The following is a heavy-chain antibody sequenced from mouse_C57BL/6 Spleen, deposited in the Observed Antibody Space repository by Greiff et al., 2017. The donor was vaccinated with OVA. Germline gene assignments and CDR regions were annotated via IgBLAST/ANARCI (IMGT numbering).Heavy chain of an antibody. CDR2: ISSGSSTI. CDR1: GFTFSDYG. V-gene: IGHV5-17*01. D-gene: IGHD1-1*01. J-gene: IGHJ1*03. Sequence: EVKLVESGGGLVKPGGSLKLSCAASGFTFSDYGMHWVRQAPEKGLEWVAYISSGSSTIYYADTVKGRFTISRDNAKNTLFLQMTSLRSEDTAMYYCASTVVETGYFDVWGTGTTVTVSS. CDR3: ASTVVETGYFDV.